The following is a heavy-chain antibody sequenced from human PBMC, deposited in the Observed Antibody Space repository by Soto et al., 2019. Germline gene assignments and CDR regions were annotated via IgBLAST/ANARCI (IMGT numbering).Heavy chain of an antibody. Sequence: GGSLRLSCAASGFTFSSYSMNWVRQAPGKGLEWVSSISSSSSYIYYADSVKGRFTISRDNAKNSLYLQMNSLRAEDTAVYYCARVGGRFLEWYYFDYWGQGTLVTVSS. CDR1: GFTFSSYS. CDR2: ISSSSSYI. D-gene: IGHD3-3*01. V-gene: IGHV3-21*01. J-gene: IGHJ4*02. CDR3: ARVGGRFLEWYYFDY.